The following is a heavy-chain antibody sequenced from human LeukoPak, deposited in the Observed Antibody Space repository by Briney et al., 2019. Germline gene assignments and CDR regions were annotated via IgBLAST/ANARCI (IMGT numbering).Heavy chain of an antibody. CDR3: ARGECSGGSCLSTFDY. CDR2: IWYDGSNK. CDR1: GFTFSSYG. V-gene: IGHV3-33*08. J-gene: IGHJ4*02. D-gene: IGHD2-15*01. Sequence: GGSLRLSCTASGFTFSSYGMHWVRQAPGKGLEWVAVIWYDGSNKYYADSVKGRFTISRDNSKNTLYLQMNSLRAEDTAVYYCARGECSGGSCLSTFDYWGQGTLVTVSS.